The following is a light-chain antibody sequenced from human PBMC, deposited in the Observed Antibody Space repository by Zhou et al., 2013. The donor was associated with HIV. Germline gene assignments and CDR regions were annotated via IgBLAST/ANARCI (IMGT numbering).Light chain of an antibody. J-gene: IGLJ2*01. CDR3: SSYTSSSTLLL. CDR1: SSDIGDSKF. V-gene: IGLV2-14*03. CDR2: DVS. Sequence: QSALTQPASVSGSPGQSITISCTGTSSDIGDSKFVSWYQQHPDKAPKLLIYDVSSRPSGVSNRFSGSKSGNTASLTISGLQAEDEADYYCSSYTSSSTLLLFGRGTKLTVL.